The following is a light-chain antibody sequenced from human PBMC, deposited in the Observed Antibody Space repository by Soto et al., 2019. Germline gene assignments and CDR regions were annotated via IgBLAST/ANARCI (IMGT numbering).Light chain of an antibody. V-gene: IGKV3-20*01. Sequence: EIVLTQSPGTLSLSPGERATLSCRASQSASGSYLAWYQQKPGQAPRLLIYGASSRDTGIPDRFSGSGFGTDFTLTISRLEPEDFAVYYCQHYGSSPRSWTFGQVTKVEI. CDR3: QHYGSSPRSWT. CDR2: GAS. CDR1: QSASGSY. J-gene: IGKJ1*01.